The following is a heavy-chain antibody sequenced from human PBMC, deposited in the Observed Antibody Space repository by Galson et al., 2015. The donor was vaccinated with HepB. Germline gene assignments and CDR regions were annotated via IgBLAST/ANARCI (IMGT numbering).Heavy chain of an antibody. CDR3: ARGVMRLVDY. CDR1: GFTFSSYS. V-gene: IGHV3-48*01. J-gene: IGHJ4*02. Sequence: SLRLSCAASGFTFSSYSMNWVRQAPGKGLEWVSYINTVSTAIYYADSVKGRFTISRDNDRNSLYLQVNSLRAEDTAVYYCARGVMRLVDYWGQGTLVTVSS. CDR2: INTVSTAI. D-gene: IGHD3-16*01.